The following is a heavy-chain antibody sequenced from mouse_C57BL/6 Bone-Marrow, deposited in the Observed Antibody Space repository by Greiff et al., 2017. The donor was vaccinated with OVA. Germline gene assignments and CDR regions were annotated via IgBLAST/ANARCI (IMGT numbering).Heavy chain of an antibody. V-gene: IGHV1-69*01. CDR2: IDPSDSYT. Sequence: QVQLQQPGAELVMPGASVKLSCKASGYTFTSYWMHWVKQRPGQGLEWIGEIDPSDSYTNYNQKFKGKSTLTVDKSSSTAYMQLSSLTSEDSAVYYCAGWGNAGYYYFDYWGQGTTLTVSS. CDR1: GYTFTSYW. CDR3: AGWGNAGYYYFDY. J-gene: IGHJ2*01. D-gene: IGHD3-2*02.